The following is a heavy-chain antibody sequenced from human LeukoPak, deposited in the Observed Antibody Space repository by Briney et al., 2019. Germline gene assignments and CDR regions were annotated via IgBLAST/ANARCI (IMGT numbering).Heavy chain of an antibody. CDR1: GFTFSSYA. Sequence: PGRSLRLSCAASGFTFSSYAMHWVRQAPGKGLEWVAVISYDGSNKYYADSVKGRFIISRDNSKSTLYLQMNSLRAEDTAVYYCARGTRPITMVRNMIWLSGEYFQHWGQGTLVTVSS. V-gene: IGHV3-30-3*01. D-gene: IGHD3-10*01. J-gene: IGHJ1*01. CDR3: ARGTRPITMVRNMIWLSGEYFQH. CDR2: ISYDGSNK.